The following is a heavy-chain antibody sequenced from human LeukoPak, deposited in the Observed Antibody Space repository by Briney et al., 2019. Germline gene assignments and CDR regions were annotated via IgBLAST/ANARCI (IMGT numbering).Heavy chain of an antibody. CDR2: INSDGSSI. V-gene: IGHV3-74*01. J-gene: IGHJ4*02. CDR1: GFTFSSHW. CDR3: ATGIAVAGPVFDY. D-gene: IGHD6-19*01. Sequence: GGSLRLSCAASGFTFSSHWMHWVRQAPGKGLVWVSRINSDGSSISYADSVKGRFTISRDNSKNTLYLQMNSLRAEDTAVYYCATGIAVAGPVFDYWGQGTLVTVSS.